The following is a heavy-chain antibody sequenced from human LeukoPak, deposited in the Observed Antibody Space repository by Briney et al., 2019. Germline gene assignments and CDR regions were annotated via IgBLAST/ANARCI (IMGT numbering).Heavy chain of an antibody. V-gene: IGHV1-18*01. D-gene: IGHD2-2*01. CDR1: GYTFTSYG. CDR3: ARRECSTSCSLFDP. Sequence: ASVKVSCKASGYTFTSYGVSWVRQAPGQGLEWMGWISAYNGNTNYAQKLQGRVTMTTDTSTSTAYMELRSLRSDDTAVYYCARRECSTSCSLFDPWGQGTLVTVSS. J-gene: IGHJ5*02. CDR2: ISAYNGNT.